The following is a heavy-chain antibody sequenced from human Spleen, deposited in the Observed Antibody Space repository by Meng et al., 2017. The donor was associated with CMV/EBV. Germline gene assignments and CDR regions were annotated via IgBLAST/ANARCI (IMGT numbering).Heavy chain of an antibody. CDR1: GFTVSSNY. J-gene: IGHJ4*02. CDR2: IYSDGTT. D-gene: IGHD2/OR15-2a*01. Sequence: GGSLRLSCAASGFTVSSNYMSWVRQAPGKGLEWVSVIYSDGTTYYADPVKGRFTISRDNSKNTLCLHLNSLRAEDSAIYYCARDSTMTEGQLDYWGQGTLVTVSS. V-gene: IGHV3-66*02. CDR3: ARDSTMTEGQLDY.